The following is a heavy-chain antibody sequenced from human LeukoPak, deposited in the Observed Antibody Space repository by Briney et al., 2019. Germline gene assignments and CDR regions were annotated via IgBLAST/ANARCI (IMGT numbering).Heavy chain of an antibody. D-gene: IGHD6-13*01. Sequence: GGSLRLSCAASGFTFSRYSMNWVRQAPGKGLEWLSYISSDSDTIYYVDSVKGRFTISRDNAKNSLYLQMNSLRDEDTAVYYCAREAYSSSWFNWFDPRGQGILVTVSS. CDR1: GFTFSRYS. CDR2: ISSDSDTI. CDR3: AREAYSSSWFNWFDP. V-gene: IGHV3-48*02. J-gene: IGHJ5*02.